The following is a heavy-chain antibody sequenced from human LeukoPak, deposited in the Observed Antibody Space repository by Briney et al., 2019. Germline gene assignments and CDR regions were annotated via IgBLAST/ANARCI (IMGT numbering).Heavy chain of an antibody. CDR2: ISGSDVST. D-gene: IGHD3-16*01. CDR3: LRLGAFDI. Sequence: PGGSLRLSCVASGFTFRHYAMSWVRQAPGKGLEWVSSISGSDVSTYYAESVKGRFTISRDNAKNSLYLQMNGLRAEDTALYYSLRLGAFDIWGLGTMVTVYS. CDR1: GFTFRHYA. V-gene: IGHV3-23*01. J-gene: IGHJ3*02.